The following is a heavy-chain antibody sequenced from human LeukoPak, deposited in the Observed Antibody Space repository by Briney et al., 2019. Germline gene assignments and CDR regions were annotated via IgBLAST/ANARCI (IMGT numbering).Heavy chain of an antibody. V-gene: IGHV3-30-3*01. CDR3: ARVPSARDYGDYAWFDY. D-gene: IGHD4-17*01. J-gene: IGHJ4*02. Sequence: GGSLRLSCAASGFTFSSYAMHWVRQAPGKGLEWLAVISYDGSNKYYADSVKGRFTISRDNSKNTLYLQMNSLRAEDTAVYYCARVPSARDYGDYAWFDYWGQGTLVTVSS. CDR2: ISYDGSNK. CDR1: GFTFSSYA.